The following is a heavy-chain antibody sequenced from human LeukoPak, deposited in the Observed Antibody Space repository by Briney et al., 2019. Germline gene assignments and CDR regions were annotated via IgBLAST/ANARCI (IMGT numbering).Heavy chain of an antibody. V-gene: IGHV3-30*03. Sequence: GGSLRLSCAASGFTFSSYGMHWVRQAPGKGLEWVAVISYDGSNKYYADSVKGRFTISRDDSKNTLYLQMNSLRAEDTAVYYCARGGPGYYLDYWGQGTLVTVSP. CDR2: ISYDGSNK. J-gene: IGHJ4*02. CDR3: ARGGPGYYLDY. CDR1: GFTFSSYG.